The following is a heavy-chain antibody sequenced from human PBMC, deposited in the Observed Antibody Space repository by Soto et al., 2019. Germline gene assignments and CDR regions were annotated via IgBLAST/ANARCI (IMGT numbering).Heavy chain of an antibody. D-gene: IGHD6-13*01. CDR2: IYYSGST. J-gene: IGHJ6*02. V-gene: IGHV4-39*01. CDR3: ARHCKQQLFRSGMDV. Sequence: SETLSLTCTVSGGSISSSSYYWGWIRQPPGKGLEWIGSIYYSGSTYYNPSLKSRVTISVDTSKNQFSLKLSSVTAADTAVYYCARHCKQQLFRSGMDVWGQGTTVTVSS. CDR1: GGSISSSSYY.